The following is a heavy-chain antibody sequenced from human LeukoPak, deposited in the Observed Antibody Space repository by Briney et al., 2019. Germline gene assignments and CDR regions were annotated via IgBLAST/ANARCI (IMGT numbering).Heavy chain of an antibody. J-gene: IGHJ4*02. V-gene: IGHV4-59*01. CDR3: ARGRGYDYVWGSYEYYFDY. D-gene: IGHD3-16*01. CDR2: IYYSGST. CDR1: GGSISSYY. Sequence: PSETLSLTCTVSGGSISSYYWSWIRQRPGKGLERIGYIYYSGSTNYNPSLKSRVTISVDTSKNQFSLKLSSVTAADTAVYYCARGRGYDYVWGSYEYYFDYWGQGTLVTVSS.